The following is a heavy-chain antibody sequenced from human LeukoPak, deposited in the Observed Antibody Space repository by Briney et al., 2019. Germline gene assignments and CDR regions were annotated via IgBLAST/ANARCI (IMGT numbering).Heavy chain of an antibody. CDR1: GFTFSSYG. V-gene: IGHV3-30*02. J-gene: IGHJ4*02. CDR3: ARFTGTTGFDY. CDR2: IGYDGSNK. Sequence: GGSLRLSCAASGFTFSSYGMHWVRQAPGKGLEWVAFIGYDGSNKYYADSVKGRFTTSRDNSKNTLYLQMNSLRAEDTAVYYCARFTGTTGFDYWGQGTLVTVSS. D-gene: IGHD1-1*01.